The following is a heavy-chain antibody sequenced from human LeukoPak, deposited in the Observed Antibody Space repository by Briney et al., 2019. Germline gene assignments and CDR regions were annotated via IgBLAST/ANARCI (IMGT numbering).Heavy chain of an antibody. CDR3: ARAVDILTGYEWYFDY. Sequence: APVKVSCKASGYTFTSYYMHWVRQAPGQGLEWMGIINPSGGSTSYAQKFQGRVTMTRDTSTSTVYMELGSLRSEGTAVYYCARAVDILTGYEWYFDYWGQGTLVTVSS. CDR1: GYTFTSYY. V-gene: IGHV1-46*01. D-gene: IGHD3-9*01. J-gene: IGHJ4*02. CDR2: INPSGGST.